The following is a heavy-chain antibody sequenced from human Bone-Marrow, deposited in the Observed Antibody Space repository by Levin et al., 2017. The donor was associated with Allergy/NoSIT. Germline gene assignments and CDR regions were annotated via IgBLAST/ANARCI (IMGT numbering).Heavy chain of an antibody. CDR3: ARNQATGTTFYYYGMDV. Sequence: SQTLSLTCAISGDSVSSNSAAWNWIRQSPSRGLEWLGRTYYRSKWYNDYAVSVRSRITINPDTSKNQFSLQLNSVTPEDTAVYYCARNQATGTTFYYYGMDVWGQGTTVTVSS. J-gene: IGHJ6*02. V-gene: IGHV6-1*01. CDR2: TYYRSKWYN. CDR1: GDSVSSNSAA. D-gene: IGHD1-1*01.